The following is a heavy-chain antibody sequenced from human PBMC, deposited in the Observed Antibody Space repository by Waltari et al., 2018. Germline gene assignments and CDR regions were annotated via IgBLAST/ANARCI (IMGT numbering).Heavy chain of an antibody. CDR2: IDQNGRT. Sequence: QVRLEQGGAGQWKSSESLSLNCAVYGGSFSGYRGNWIRQSPGKGLEWIGEIDQNGRTKYNPSLESRTIISLDTYKNQFSLTLSAVTAADTSLYYCARGLESYNWFDPWGQGTLVTVSS. J-gene: IGHJ5*02. V-gene: IGHV4-34*01. D-gene: IGHD1-1*01. CDR3: ARGLESYNWFDP. CDR1: GGSFSGYR.